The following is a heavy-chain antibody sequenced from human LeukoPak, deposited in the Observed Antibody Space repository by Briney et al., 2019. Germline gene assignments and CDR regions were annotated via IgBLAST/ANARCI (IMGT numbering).Heavy chain of an antibody. V-gene: IGHV4-59*01. Sequence: PSETLSLTCSVSGGSISSYFWSWIRQPPGKGLEWIGYIYYSGSTNYNPSLKSRVTIPVDTSKNQFSLKLSSVTAADTAVYYCAREGGYSYAKFFDYWGQGTLVTVSS. CDR3: AREGGYSYAKFFDY. CDR2: IYYSGST. J-gene: IGHJ4*02. CDR1: GGSISSYF. D-gene: IGHD5-18*01.